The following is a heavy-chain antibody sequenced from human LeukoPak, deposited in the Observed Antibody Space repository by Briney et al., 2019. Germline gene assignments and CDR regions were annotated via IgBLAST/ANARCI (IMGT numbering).Heavy chain of an antibody. CDR1: GFTFSNAW. CDR3: STTYYYDSSEGY. D-gene: IGHD3-22*01. Sequence: GGSLRLSCAASGFTFSNAWMNWVRQAPGKGLEWVGRIKSKTDGGTTDYAAPVKGRFTISRDDSKNTLYLQMNSLKTEDIAVYYCSTTYYYDSSEGYWGQGTLVTVSS. V-gene: IGHV3-15*07. CDR2: IKSKTDGGTT. J-gene: IGHJ4*02.